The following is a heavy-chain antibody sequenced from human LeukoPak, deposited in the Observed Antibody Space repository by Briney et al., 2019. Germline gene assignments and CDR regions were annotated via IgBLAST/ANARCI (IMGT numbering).Heavy chain of an antibody. CDR3: ARDRGSPDAFNI. V-gene: IGHV3-74*01. CDR1: GFTFSPYW. J-gene: IGHJ3*02. D-gene: IGHD1-26*01. CDR2: INGDASTT. Sequence: GGSLRLSCAASGFTFSPYWMHWVRQAPGKGLVWVSHINGDASTTIYADSVKGRLTISRDNARNTLYLQMNSLRAKDTAVYYCARDRGSPDAFNIWGQGTMVTVSS.